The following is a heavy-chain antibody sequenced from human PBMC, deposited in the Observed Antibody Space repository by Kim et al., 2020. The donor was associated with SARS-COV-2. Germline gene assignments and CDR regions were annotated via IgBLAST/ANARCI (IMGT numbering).Heavy chain of an antibody. D-gene: IGHD6-19*01. V-gene: IGHV3-64*01. CDR3: ARVQQWLVPPDY. Sequence: SYANSVKGRFTISRDNSKNPLYLQMGSLRAEDMAVYYCARVQQWLVPPDYWGQGTLVTVSS. J-gene: IGHJ4*02.